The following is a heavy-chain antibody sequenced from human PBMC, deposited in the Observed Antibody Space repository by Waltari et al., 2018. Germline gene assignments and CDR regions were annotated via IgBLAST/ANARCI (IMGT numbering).Heavy chain of an antibody. CDR1: GYSISSGYY. CDR3: ARSIAAAAGLYYFDY. D-gene: IGHD6-13*01. J-gene: IGHJ4*02. V-gene: IGHV4-38-2*02. CDR2: IYHSGST. Sequence: QVQLQESGPGLVKPSETLSLTCTVSGYSISSGYYWGWIRQPPGKGLEWIGSIYHSGSTYYNPSLKRRVTISVDTSKNQFSLKLSSVTAADTAVYYCARSIAAAAGLYYFDYWGQGTLVTVSS.